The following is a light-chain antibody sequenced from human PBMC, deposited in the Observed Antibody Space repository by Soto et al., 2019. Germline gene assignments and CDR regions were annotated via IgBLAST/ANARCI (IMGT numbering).Light chain of an antibody. V-gene: IGLV2-8*01. CDR3: ISYAVTTSYV. J-gene: IGLJ1*01. CDR1: SSDVGGYNF. Sequence: VLTQLPSASGSPGQSVTISCTGTSSDVGGYNFVSWYQQHPGKAPKLMIYEVDKRPSGVLDRFSGSKSGNTASLTVSGLQAEDEADYYCISYAVTTSYVFGTGTKVTVL. CDR2: EVD.